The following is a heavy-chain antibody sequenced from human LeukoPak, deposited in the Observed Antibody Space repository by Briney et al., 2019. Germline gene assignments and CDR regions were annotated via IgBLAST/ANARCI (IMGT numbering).Heavy chain of an antibody. D-gene: IGHD5-12*01. CDR3: ARGRGYRDYDRPLDY. V-gene: IGHV3-53*01. J-gene: IGHJ4*02. CDR1: GFTVSSNY. CDR2: ITSGGNT. Sequence: GWSLRLSCAASGFTVSSNYMNWVRQAPGKGLEWVSVITSGGNTYYADSVKGRFTTSRDNSKNTLYVQMNSLRAEDTAIYYCARGRGYRDYDRPLDYWGQGTLVTVSS.